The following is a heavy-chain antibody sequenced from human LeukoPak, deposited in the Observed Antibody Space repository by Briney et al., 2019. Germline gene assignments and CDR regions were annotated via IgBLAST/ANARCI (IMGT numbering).Heavy chain of an antibody. Sequence: GGSLRLSCAASGFTVSSTYMSWVRQAPGKGLEWVSVIYSGGSTYYADSVKGRFTISRDNSKNTLYLQMNSLRAEDTAVYYCARDSLGYSSGWYLDYWGQGTLVTVSS. CDR2: IYSGGST. J-gene: IGHJ4*02. CDR3: ARDSLGYSSGWYLDY. V-gene: IGHV3-53*01. D-gene: IGHD6-19*01. CDR1: GFTVSSTY.